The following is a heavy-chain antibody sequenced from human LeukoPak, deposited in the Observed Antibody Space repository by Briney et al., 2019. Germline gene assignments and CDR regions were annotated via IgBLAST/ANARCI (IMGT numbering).Heavy chain of an antibody. CDR1: GYTFSSYD. Sequence: ASVTVSCTASGYTFSSYDINWVRQATGQGLEWMGWANPNSGNTGYAQKFQGRVTMTRDTSINTAYMELSSLRSEDTAVYYYARKMGAVAGHDAFDIWGQGTMVTVSS. V-gene: IGHV1-8*01. CDR3: ARKMGAVAGHDAFDI. D-gene: IGHD6-19*01. J-gene: IGHJ3*02. CDR2: ANPNSGNT.